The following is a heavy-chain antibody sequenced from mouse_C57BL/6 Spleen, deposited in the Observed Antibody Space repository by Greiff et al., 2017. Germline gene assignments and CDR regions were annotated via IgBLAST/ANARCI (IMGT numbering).Heavy chain of an antibody. CDR1: GFTFTDYY. D-gene: IGHD2-2*01. CDR3: ARRGLRAYFDF. CDR2: IRNKANGYTT. J-gene: IGHJ2*01. Sequence: EVKVEESGGGLVQPGGSLSLSCAASGFTFTDYYMSWVRQPPGKALEWLGFIRNKANGYTTEYSASVKGRFTISRDNSQSILYLQMNALRAEDSATYYCARRGLRAYFDFWGPGTTLTGSS. V-gene: IGHV7-3*01.